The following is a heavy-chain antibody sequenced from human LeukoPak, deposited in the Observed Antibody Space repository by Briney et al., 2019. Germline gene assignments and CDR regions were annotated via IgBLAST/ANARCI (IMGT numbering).Heavy chain of an antibody. Sequence: GASVKVSCKASGYTFTGYYMHWVRQAPGQGLEWMGWINPNSGGTNYAQKFQGRVTMTRDTSISIAYMELSRLRSDDTAVYYCAREYCSSTSCFNWFDPWGQGTLVTVSS. V-gene: IGHV1-2*02. CDR3: AREYCSSTSCFNWFDP. D-gene: IGHD2-2*01. CDR1: GYTFTGYY. J-gene: IGHJ5*02. CDR2: INPNSGGT.